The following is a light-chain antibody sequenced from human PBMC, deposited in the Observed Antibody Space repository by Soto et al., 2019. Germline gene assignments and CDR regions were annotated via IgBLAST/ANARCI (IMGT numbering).Light chain of an antibody. CDR3: QQYNSYSLT. V-gene: IGKV1-5*01. CDR1: QSISDW. CDR2: DAS. J-gene: IGKJ4*01. Sequence: DIQMTQSPSTLSASVGDRVTITCRASQSISDWLACYQQKPGKAPKLLIYDASGLESGVPSRFSGSGSGTEFTLTISSLQPDDFATYYCQQYNSYSLTFGGGTKVEIK.